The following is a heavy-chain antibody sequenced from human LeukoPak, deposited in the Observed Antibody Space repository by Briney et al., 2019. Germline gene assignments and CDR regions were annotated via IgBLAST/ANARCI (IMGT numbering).Heavy chain of an antibody. J-gene: IGHJ6*02. CDR2: INPNSGGT. D-gene: IGHD3-22*01. CDR3: ARFEAYYDALGGMDV. V-gene: IGHV1-2*02. Sequence: ASVKVSCKASGYTFTGYYMHWVRQAPGQGLEWMGWINPNSGGTNYAQKFQGRVTMTRDTSISTAYMELSRLRSDDTAVYYCARFEAYYDALGGMDVWGQGTTVIVSS. CDR1: GYTFTGYY.